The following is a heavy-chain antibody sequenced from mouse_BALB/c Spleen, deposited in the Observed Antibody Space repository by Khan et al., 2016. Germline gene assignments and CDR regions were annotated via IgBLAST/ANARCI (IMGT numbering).Heavy chain of an antibody. CDR2: IWAGGST. Sequence: QVQLKESGPGLVAPSQSLSITCTVSGFSLTSYGVHWVRQPPGKGLEWLGVIWAGGSTNYNSALMSRLSISKDNSKNQVFLKMNSLQTDDTAMYYCGRGYYGNPYYAMDYWGQGTSVTVSS. CDR1: GFSLTSYG. CDR3: GRGYYGNPYYAMDY. J-gene: IGHJ4*01. D-gene: IGHD2-1*01. V-gene: IGHV2-9*02.